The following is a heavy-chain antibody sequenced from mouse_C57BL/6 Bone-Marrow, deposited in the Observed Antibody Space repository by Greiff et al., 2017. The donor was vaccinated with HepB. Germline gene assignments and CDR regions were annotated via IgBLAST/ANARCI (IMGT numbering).Heavy chain of an antibody. D-gene: IGHD1-1*01. CDR3: ARFPPYYYGSRGYFDV. J-gene: IGHJ1*03. CDR2: IDPSDSYT. V-gene: IGHV1-59*01. Sequence: QVQLQQPGAELVRPGTSVKLSCKASGYTFTSYWMHWVKQRPGQGLEWIGVIDPSDSYTNYNQKFKGKATLTVDTSSSTAYMQLSSLTSEDSAVYYCARFPPYYYGSRGYFDVWGTGTTVTVSS. CDR1: GYTFTSYW.